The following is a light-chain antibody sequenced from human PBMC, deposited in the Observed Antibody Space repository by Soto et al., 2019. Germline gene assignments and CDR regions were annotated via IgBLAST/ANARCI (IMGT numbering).Light chain of an antibody. CDR3: SSYTSSSTPYV. CDR1: SSDVGGYNY. CDR2: DVT. J-gene: IGLJ1*01. Sequence: QSALTQPAPLSGSPGQSITISCTGTSSDVGGYNYVSWYQQHPVKAPKLMIYDVTNRPSGVSDRSSGSKSGNTASLTISGLQAEDEADYYCSSYTSSSTPYVFGTGTKVTVL. V-gene: IGLV2-14*01.